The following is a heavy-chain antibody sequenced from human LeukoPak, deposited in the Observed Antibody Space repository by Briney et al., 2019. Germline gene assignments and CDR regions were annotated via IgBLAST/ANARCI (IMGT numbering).Heavy chain of an antibody. CDR1: GGSFSGYY. J-gene: IGHJ4*02. D-gene: IGHD3-10*01. CDR3: AREGYYGSGRLTDY. Sequence: SETLSLTCAVYGGSFSGYYWSWIRQPPGKGLEWIGEINHSGSTNYNPSLKSRVTTSVATSKHQFPLRRSSVTAADTAVYYCAREGYYGSGRLTDYWGQGTLVTVS. V-gene: IGHV4-34*01. CDR2: INHSGST.